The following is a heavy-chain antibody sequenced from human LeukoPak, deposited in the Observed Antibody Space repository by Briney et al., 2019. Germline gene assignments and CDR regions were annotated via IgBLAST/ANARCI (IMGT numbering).Heavy chain of an antibody. CDR1: GFTFSSYS. CDR2: ISSSSSTI. V-gene: IGHV3-48*01. Sequence: GGSLRLSCAASGFTFSSYSMNWVGQAPGKGLEGGAYISSSSSTIYYADSVKGRLTISRDNAKNSLYLQMHSLRAEDTAVYYCASIPKQQLVYYYYYYMDLWGKGTTLTLSS. J-gene: IGHJ6*03. D-gene: IGHD6-13*01. CDR3: ASIPKQQLVYYYYYYMDL.